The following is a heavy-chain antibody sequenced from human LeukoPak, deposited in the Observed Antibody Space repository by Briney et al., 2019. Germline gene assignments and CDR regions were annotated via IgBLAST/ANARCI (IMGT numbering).Heavy chain of an antibody. J-gene: IGHJ6*02. CDR2: INPNSGGT. D-gene: IGHD3-3*01. V-gene: IGHV1-2*04. CDR3: ARDGGFWSGYTTYGMDV. CDR1: GYTFTGYY. Sequence: ASVKVCCKASGYTFTGYYMHWVRQAPGQGLEWMGWINPNSGGTNYAQKFQGWVTMTRDTSISTAYMELSRLRSDDTAVYYCARDGGFWSGYTTYGMDVWGQGTTVTVSS.